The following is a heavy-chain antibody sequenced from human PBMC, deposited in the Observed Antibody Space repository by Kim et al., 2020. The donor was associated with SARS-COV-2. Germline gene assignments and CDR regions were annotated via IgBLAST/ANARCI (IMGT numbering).Heavy chain of an antibody. CDR2: ISYDGSNK. J-gene: IGHJ4*02. CDR3: ARPQSGSYWGDFDY. V-gene: IGHV3-30-3*01. Sequence: GGSLRLSCAASGFTFSSYAMHWVRQAPGKGLEWVAVISYDGSNKYYADSVKGRFTISRDNSKNTLYLQMNSLGAEDTAVYYCARPQSGSYWGDFDYWGQGTLVTVSS. CDR1: GFTFSSYA. D-gene: IGHD1-26*01.